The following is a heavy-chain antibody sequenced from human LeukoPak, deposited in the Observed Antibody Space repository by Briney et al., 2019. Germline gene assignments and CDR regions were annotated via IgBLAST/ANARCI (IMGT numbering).Heavy chain of an antibody. D-gene: IGHD3-22*01. V-gene: IGHV1-8*02. Sequence: ASVKVSCKASGGTFSSYAISWVRQATGQGLEWMGWMYPDSGNTGYAQKFQGRVTMTRNTSISTAYMELSSLRSEDTAVYYCARLPITGDSSSYYSVDAFDIWGQGTMVTVSS. CDR2: MYPDSGNT. CDR3: ARLPITGDSSSYYSVDAFDI. J-gene: IGHJ3*02. CDR1: GGTFSSYA.